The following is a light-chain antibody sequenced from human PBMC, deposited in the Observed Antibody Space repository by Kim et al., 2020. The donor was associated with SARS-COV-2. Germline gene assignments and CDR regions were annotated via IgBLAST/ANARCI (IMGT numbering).Light chain of an antibody. J-gene: IGKJ5*01. CDR3: QQYNNRPPVT. CDR1: QSVRSN. V-gene: IGKV3-15*01. CDR2: GAF. Sequence: EIVMTQSPATLSVSPGERATLSCRASQSVRSNLAWYQQKPGQAPRLLIYGAFTRATGIPARFSGSGSGTEFTLTISSLQSEDFAVYYCQQYNNRPPVTFGQGTRLEIK.